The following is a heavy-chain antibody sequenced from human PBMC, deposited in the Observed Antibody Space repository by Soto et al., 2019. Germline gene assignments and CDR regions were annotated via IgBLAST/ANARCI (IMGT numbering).Heavy chain of an antibody. J-gene: IGHJ6*02. D-gene: IGHD1-26*01. Sequence: RSVAEGTIGDRSCCRSMIQQPPGKGLEWIGSIYYSGSTYYNPSLKSRVTISVDTSKNQFSLKLSSVTAADTAVYYCARGSVYYYYGMDVWGQGTTVTGSS. CDR3: ARGSVYYYYGMDV. CDR1: EGTIGDRSCC. CDR2: IYYSGST. V-gene: IGHV4-39*01.